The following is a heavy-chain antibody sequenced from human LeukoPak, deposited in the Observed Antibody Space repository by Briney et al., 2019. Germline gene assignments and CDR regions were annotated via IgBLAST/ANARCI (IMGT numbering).Heavy chain of an antibody. CDR2: ISGGGDTT. D-gene: IGHD6-13*01. Sequence: GGSLRLSCAASGFTFSSYVVSWVRQAPGKGLEWVSAISGGGDTTYYADSVQGRFTISRDYSKNTLYLQMNSLRAEDTAVYYCATTRRYSSSWYLGFFDYWGPGTLVTVSS. J-gene: IGHJ4*02. V-gene: IGHV3-23*01. CDR1: GFTFSSYV. CDR3: ATTRRYSSSWYLGFFDY.